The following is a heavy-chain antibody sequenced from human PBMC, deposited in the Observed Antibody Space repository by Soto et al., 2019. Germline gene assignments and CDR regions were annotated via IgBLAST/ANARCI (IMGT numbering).Heavy chain of an antibody. Sequence: QVQLQESGPGLVKPSGTLSLTFDVSGDSISSSKWWPWVRQPPGKGLEWIGDIFHSGDTNYNPSLKSRVFISVDKSHNQFSLKLSSVTAADTAVYYCDYSTGWYRHDVWGQGTLVTVSS. D-gene: IGHD6-19*01. CDR2: IFHSGDT. CDR1: GDSISSSKW. J-gene: IGHJ3*01. V-gene: IGHV4-4*02. CDR3: DYSTGWYRHDV.